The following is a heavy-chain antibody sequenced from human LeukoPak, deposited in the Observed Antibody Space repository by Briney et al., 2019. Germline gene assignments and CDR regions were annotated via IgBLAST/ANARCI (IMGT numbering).Heavy chain of an antibody. D-gene: IGHD3-10*01. J-gene: IGHJ4*02. CDR2: IRSKIHDGTT. Sequence: GGSLRLSCTTSGFAFGDYNMNWVRQAPGKGLEWVGYIRSKIHDGTTGYAASVEGRFTISRDDSKSIVYLQMTSLKSDDTAVYYCSRGQQYPYGPKFDYWGQGTLITVSS. CDR3: SRGQQYPYGPKFDY. V-gene: IGHV3-49*04. CDR1: GFAFGDYN.